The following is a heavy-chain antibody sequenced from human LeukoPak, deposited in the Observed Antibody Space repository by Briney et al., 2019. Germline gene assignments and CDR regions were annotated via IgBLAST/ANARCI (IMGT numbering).Heavy chain of an antibody. Sequence: PSETLSLTCAVSGGSISSSNWWSWVRQPPGKGLEWIGEIYHSGSTNYNPSLKSRVTISVDTSKNQFSLKLSSVTAADTAVYYCARGGIAVAGYFDYWGQGTLVTVSS. CDR2: IYHSGST. J-gene: IGHJ4*02. CDR1: GGSISSSNW. CDR3: ARGGIAVAGYFDY. D-gene: IGHD6-19*01. V-gene: IGHV4-4*02.